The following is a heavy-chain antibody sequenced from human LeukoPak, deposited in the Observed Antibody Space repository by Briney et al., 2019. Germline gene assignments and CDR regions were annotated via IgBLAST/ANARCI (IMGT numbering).Heavy chain of an antibody. D-gene: IGHD3-22*01. V-gene: IGHV4-39*01. J-gene: IGHJ3*02. CDR2: IYYSGTT. CDR3: SRCSSGFYSDYGEGAFDI. Sequence: PSETLSLTCTVSDGSISSGSYYWGWIRQPPGKGLEWIGSIYYSGTTYYNTSLKSRVTMSVDTSRNQFSLKLTSVTAADTAVYYCSRCSSGFYSDYGEGAFDIWGQGTMVTVST. CDR1: DGSISSGSYY.